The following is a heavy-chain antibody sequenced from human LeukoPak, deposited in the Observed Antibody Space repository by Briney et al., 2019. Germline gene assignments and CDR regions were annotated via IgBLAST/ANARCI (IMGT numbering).Heavy chain of an antibody. CDR2: IQPDGSEG. CDR3: AKEVRTGLPTYYYDY. D-gene: IGHD1-1*01. CDR1: GFTFSSKW. J-gene: IGHJ4*02. Sequence: GGSLRLSCAASGFTFSSKWMSWVRQAPGKGLEWVGNIQPDGSEGYPVDSVKGRFTISRDNARNSLFLQMNSLRAEDTAVYYCAKEVRTGLPTYYYDYWGQGTLVTVSS. V-gene: IGHV3-7*03.